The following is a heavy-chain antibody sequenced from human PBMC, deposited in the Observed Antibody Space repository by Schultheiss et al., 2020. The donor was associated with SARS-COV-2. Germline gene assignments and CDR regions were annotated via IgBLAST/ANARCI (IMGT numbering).Heavy chain of an antibody. D-gene: IGHD1-7*01. CDR2: IYYSGST. Sequence: SETLSLTCAVYGGSFSDYYMSWVRQPPGKGLEWIGYIYYSGSTNYNPSLKSRVTMSVDTSKNQFSLKLSSVTAADTAVYYCARNWNYEIYYYYMDVWGKGTTVTVSS. CDR3: ARNWNYEIYYYYMDV. CDR1: GGSFSDYY. J-gene: IGHJ6*03. V-gene: IGHV4-59*12.